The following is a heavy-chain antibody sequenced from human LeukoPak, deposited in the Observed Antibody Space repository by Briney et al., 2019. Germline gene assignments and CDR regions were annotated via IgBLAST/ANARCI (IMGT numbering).Heavy chain of an antibody. CDR2: IYYGGST. Sequence: SETLSLTCTVSGGSISGSSYFWGWVRQPPGKGLEWIGNIYYGGSTYYNPSLKSRVTISVDTSKNQFSLKLSSVTAADTAVYHCARVSTGSSFDSWGQGTLVTVSS. V-gene: IGHV4-39*01. CDR3: ARVSTGSSFDS. D-gene: IGHD5/OR15-5a*01. J-gene: IGHJ4*02. CDR1: GGSISGSSYF.